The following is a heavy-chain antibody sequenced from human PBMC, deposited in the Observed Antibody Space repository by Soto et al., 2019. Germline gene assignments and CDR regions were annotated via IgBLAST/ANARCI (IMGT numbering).Heavy chain of an antibody. CDR3: ARGLIVPAAIGRLDY. V-gene: IGHV1-46*01. Sequence: ASVTVSCTASGYTFTSYYMHWVRQAPGQGLEWMGIINPSGGSTSYAQKFQGRVTMTRDTSTSTVYMEPSSLRSEDTAVYYCARGLIVPAAIGRLDYWGQGTLVTVSS. J-gene: IGHJ4*02. D-gene: IGHD2-2*02. CDR1: GYTFTSYY. CDR2: INPSGGST.